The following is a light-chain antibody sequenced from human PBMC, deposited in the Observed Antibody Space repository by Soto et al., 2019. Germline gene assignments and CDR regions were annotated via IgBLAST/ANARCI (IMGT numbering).Light chain of an antibody. CDR1: QSVSSN. CDR2: GAS. CDR3: QQYNNWPRT. Sequence: EIVMTQSPATLSVSPGERATLSCRASQSVSSNLAWYQQKPGQAPRLLIYGASTRATGIPARFSGSGSGTEFTLTLSSLHSEDFAVYNGQQYNNWPRTFGQGTKVEIK. J-gene: IGKJ1*01. V-gene: IGKV3-15*01.